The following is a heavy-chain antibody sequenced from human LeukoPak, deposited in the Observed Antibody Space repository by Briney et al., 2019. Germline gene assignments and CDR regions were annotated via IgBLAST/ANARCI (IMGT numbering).Heavy chain of an antibody. V-gene: IGHV4-39*07. CDR3: ARGPTVRGVRYYYYGMDV. J-gene: IGHJ6*02. D-gene: IGHD3-10*01. CDR1: GGSISSGGYY. CDR2: INHSGST. Sequence: SETLSLTCTVSGGSISSGGYYWSWIRQPPGKGLEWIGEINHSGSTNYNPSLKSRVTISVDTSKNQFSLKLSSVTAADTAVYYCARGPTVRGVRYYYYGMDVWGQGTTVTVSS.